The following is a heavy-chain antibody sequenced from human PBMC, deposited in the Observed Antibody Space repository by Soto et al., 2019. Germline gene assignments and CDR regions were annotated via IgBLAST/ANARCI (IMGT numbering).Heavy chain of an antibody. Sequence: QKFQGRVTITADESTSTAYMELSSLRSEDMAVYYCARGWAAATFFDYWGQGTLVTVSS. J-gene: IGHJ4*02. V-gene: IGHV1-69*01. D-gene: IGHD2-15*01. CDR3: ARGWAAATFFDY.